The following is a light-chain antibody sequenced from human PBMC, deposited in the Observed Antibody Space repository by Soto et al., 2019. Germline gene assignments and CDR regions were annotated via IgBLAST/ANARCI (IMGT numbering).Light chain of an antibody. CDR2: GAS. CDR1: QSVSSDY. J-gene: IGKJ1*01. Sequence: EIVLTQSPGTLSLSPGERATLSCRASQSVSSDYLAWYQQKPGQAPRLLIYGASSRATDIPDRFSGRGSGTYFTLTVSSLEPEDFAVYYCQQYGSSPQTFGQGTTVEIK. V-gene: IGKV3-20*01. CDR3: QQYGSSPQT.